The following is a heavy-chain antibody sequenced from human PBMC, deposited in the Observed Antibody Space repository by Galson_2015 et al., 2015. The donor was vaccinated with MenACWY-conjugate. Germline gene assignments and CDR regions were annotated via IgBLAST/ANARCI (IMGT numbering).Heavy chain of an antibody. CDR3: ATAGSYRFDY. J-gene: IGHJ4*02. Sequence: SLRLSCAASGFTFSTYWMHWVRQAPGKGLEWVSRIDPDGSTTDYAESMKGRLTISRDNAKNTLFLQIHSLRVEDTAVYYCATAGSYRFDYWGQGALVTVSS. CDR1: GFTFSTYW. V-gene: IGHV3-74*01. CDR2: IDPDGSTT. D-gene: IGHD1-26*01.